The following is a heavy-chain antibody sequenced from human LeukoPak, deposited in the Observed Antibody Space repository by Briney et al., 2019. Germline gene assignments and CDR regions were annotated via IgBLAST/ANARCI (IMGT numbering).Heavy chain of an antibody. J-gene: IGHJ1*01. D-gene: IGHD2-21*01. V-gene: IGHV3-21*04. Sequence: PGGSLRLSCAASGFTFSSYSMNWVRQAPGKGLEWVSSISSSSSYIYYAGSVKGRFTISRDNSKNTLYLQMNSLRAEDTAVYYCAKDPSVAYCGGDCYPEYFQHWGQGTLVTVSS. CDR3: AKDPSVAYCGGDCYPEYFQH. CDR2: ISSSSSYI. CDR1: GFTFSSYS.